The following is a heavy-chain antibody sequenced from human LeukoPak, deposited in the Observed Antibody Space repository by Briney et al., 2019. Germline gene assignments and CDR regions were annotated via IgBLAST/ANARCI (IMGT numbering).Heavy chain of an antibody. CDR2: IIPIFGTA. CDR1: GGTFSSYA. V-gene: IGHV1-69*13. Sequence: AVQVSCQACGGTFSSYAISGVRQPPGREREGMGGIIPIFGTANYAQKFQGRVTITADESTSTAYMELSSLRSEDTAVYYCARTGGNWDDAFDIWGQGTMVTVSS. CDR3: ARTGGNWDDAFDI. J-gene: IGHJ3*02. D-gene: IGHD7-27*01.